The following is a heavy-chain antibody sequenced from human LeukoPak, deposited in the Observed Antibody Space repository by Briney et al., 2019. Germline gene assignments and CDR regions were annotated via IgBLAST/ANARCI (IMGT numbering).Heavy chain of an antibody. D-gene: IGHD6-19*01. Sequence: GGSLRLSCAASGFTFSTFAMNWVRQAPGKGLEWVSSISSSSSYIYYADSVKGRFTISRDNAKNSLYLQMNSLRAEDTAVYYCARAWLVTPKDDAFDIWGQGTMVTVSS. V-gene: IGHV3-21*01. CDR1: GFTFSTFA. J-gene: IGHJ3*02. CDR3: ARAWLVTPKDDAFDI. CDR2: ISSSSSYI.